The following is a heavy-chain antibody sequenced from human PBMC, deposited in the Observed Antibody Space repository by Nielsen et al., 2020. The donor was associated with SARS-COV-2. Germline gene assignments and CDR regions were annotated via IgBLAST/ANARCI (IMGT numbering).Heavy chain of an antibody. Sequence: WIRQPPGKGLGWIGYIYYSGSTNYNPSLKSRVTISVDTSKNQFSLKLSSVTAADTAVYYCARDQGVVVVAATYYYYYGMDVWGQGTTVTVSS. D-gene: IGHD2-15*01. V-gene: IGHV4-59*01. CDR2: IYYSGST. CDR3: ARDQGVVVVAATYYYYYGMDV. J-gene: IGHJ6*02.